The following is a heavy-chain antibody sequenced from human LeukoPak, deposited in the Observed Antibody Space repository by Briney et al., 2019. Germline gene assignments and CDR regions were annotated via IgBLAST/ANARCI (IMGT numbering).Heavy chain of an antibody. CDR3: ARGLGRELDGAFDI. V-gene: IGHV3-53*01. J-gene: IGHJ3*02. D-gene: IGHD3-10*01. Sequence: GGSLRLSCAAPGFTFSDYHMTWIRQAPGKGLEWVSVIYSGGRTYYADSVKGRFTISRDNSRNTLYLQMNSLRAEDTAVYYCARGLGRELDGAFDIWGQGTMVTVSS. CDR1: GFTFSDYH. CDR2: IYSGGRT.